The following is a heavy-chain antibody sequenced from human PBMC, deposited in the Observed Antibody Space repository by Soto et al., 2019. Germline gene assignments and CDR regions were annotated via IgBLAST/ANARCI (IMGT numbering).Heavy chain of an antibody. V-gene: IGHV3-7*01. Sequence: EVQLVQSGGGLVQPGGSLRLACAASGFSFSSSWMSWVRQAPGKGLEWVANIKSDGSEKYYVDTVKGRFSISRDNAKNSLYLQMNSLRVEDTAVYYCARDVDHVVVVNSIRPFDNGGQGTLVTVSS. D-gene: IGHD2-21*01. CDR2: IKSDGSEK. CDR1: GFSFSSSW. CDR3: ARDVDHVVVVNSIRPFDN. J-gene: IGHJ4*02.